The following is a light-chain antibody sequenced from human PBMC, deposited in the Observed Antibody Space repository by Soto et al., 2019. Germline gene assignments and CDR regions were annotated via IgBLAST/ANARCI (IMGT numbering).Light chain of an antibody. CDR1: RSNIGAGYD. Sequence: QPVLTQPPSVSGAPGQRVTISCTESRSNIGAGYDIHWYQQLPGTAPKLLIYGNSNRPSGVPDRFSGSKSGTSASLAITGLQAEDEADYYCASWDDSLSAVLFGGGTKLTVL. V-gene: IGLV1-40*01. CDR2: GNS. J-gene: IGLJ2*01. CDR3: ASWDDSLSAVL.